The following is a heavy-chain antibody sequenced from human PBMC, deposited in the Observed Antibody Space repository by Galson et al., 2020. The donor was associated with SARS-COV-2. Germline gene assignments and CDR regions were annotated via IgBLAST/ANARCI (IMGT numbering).Heavy chain of an antibody. CDR2: IYPGDSDT. CDR1: GYSFTSYW. CDR3: ARFRLSGSYYYGMDV. D-gene: IGHD1-26*01. J-gene: IGHJ6*02. Sequence: GEALKLPCNGSGYSFTSYWIGWVRQIPGQGLEWMGIIYPGDSDTRYSTSFQGQVTISADKSISTAYLQWSSLKASDTAMYYCARFRLSGSYYYGMDVWGQGTTVTVSS. V-gene: IGHV5-51*01.